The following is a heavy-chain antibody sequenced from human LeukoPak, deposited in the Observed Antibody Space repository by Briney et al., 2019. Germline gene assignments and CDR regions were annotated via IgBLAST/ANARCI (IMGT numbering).Heavy chain of an antibody. CDR2: IVVGSGNT. CDR1: GFTFTSSA. CDR3: AAKSGYYHDAFDI. J-gene: IGHJ3*02. D-gene: IGHD3-22*01. Sequence: ASVKASCKASGFTFTSSAVQWVRQARGQRLEWIGWIVVGSGNTNYAQKFQERVTITRDMSTSTAYMELSSQRSEDTAVYYCAAKSGYYHDAFDIWGQGTMVTVSS. V-gene: IGHV1-58*01.